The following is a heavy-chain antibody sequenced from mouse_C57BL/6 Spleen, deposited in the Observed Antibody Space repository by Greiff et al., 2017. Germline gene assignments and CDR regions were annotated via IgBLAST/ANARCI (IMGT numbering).Heavy chain of an antibody. CDR2: IYPGDGAT. J-gene: IGHJ2*01. CDR3: ARFLLPGNYFDY. Sequence: QVQLQQSGAELVKPGASVKISCKASGYAFSSYWMNWVKQRPGKGLEWIGQIYPGDGATNYNGKFKGKATLTADKSSSTAYMQLSSLTSEDSAVYFCARFLLPGNYFDYWGQGTTLTVSS. V-gene: IGHV1-80*01. CDR1: GYAFSSYW.